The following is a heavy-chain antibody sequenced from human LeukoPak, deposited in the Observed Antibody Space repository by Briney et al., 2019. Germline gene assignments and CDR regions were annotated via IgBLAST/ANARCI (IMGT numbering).Heavy chain of an antibody. D-gene: IGHD3-22*01. CDR3: ASLPRISGYYSNDAFDI. J-gene: IGHJ3*02. CDR2: INPNSGGT. Sequence: ASVKVSCKASGYTFTGYYMHWVRQAPGQGLEWMGWINPNSGGTNYAQKFQGRVTMTRDTSISTAYMELSRLRSDDTAVYYCASLPRISGYYSNDAFDIWGQGTMVTVSS. V-gene: IGHV1-2*02. CDR1: GYTFTGYY.